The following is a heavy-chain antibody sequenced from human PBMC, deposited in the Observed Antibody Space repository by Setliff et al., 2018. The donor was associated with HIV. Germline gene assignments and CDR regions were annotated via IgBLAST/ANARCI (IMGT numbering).Heavy chain of an antibody. CDR3: ASRVYYYDSSGYLREEGFDP. D-gene: IGHD3-22*01. V-gene: IGHV4-30-2*06. CDR2: IYPSGRT. CDR1: GDSMSSGDYS. Sequence: SETLSLTCAVSGDSMSSGDYSWNWIRQSPGKGLEWIGYIYPSGRTYYNPSLKNRVTMSIDRSKNQFSLKLSSVTAADAAVYYCASRVYYYDSSGYLREEGFDPWGQGTLVTVS. J-gene: IGHJ5*02.